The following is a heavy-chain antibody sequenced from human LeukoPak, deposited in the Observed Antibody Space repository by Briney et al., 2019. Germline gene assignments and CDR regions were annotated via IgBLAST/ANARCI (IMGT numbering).Heavy chain of an antibody. V-gene: IGHV3-53*01. Sequence: GGSLRLSCADSGFTASTNHLSWVRQAPGKGLEWVSVIYSGGTTYYADSVKGRFTVSRDNSKNTLYLQMNSLRAEDTAVYYCAKDSYYVLRYFDWLSNQWYYFDYWGQGTLVTVSS. CDR3: AKDSYYVLRYFDWLSNQWYYFDY. J-gene: IGHJ4*02. CDR1: GFTASTNH. D-gene: IGHD3-9*01. CDR2: IYSGGTT.